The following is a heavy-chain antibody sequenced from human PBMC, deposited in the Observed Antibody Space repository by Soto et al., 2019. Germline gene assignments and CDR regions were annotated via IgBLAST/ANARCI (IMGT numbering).Heavy chain of an antibody. D-gene: IGHD2-21*02. J-gene: IGHJ4*02. Sequence: HPGGSLRLSCAASGFSFSNYAMSWVRQAPGKGLEWVSGVGPSGGPKYYADSVRGRFTISRDNSKYTLSLLLNSLTAEDAAVYYCAQETEYGPYWGQGTPVTVSS. CDR3: AQETEYGPY. V-gene: IGHV3-23*01. CDR2: VGPSGGPK. CDR1: GFSFSNYA.